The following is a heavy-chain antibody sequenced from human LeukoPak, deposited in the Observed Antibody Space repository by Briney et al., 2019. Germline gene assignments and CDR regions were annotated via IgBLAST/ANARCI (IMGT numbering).Heavy chain of an antibody. CDR3: ARDRAGRKSWVEFDH. D-gene: IGHD3-10*01. CDR2: IYGDAGT. CDR1: GFTVSTTY. V-gene: IGHV3-53*05. J-gene: IGHJ5*02. Sequence: QSGGSLRLSCTVSGFTVSTTYIDWVRQTPEKGLEGVSLIYGDAGTVYADSVKGRFTVSRDNSKNMVYLQMNSLTTENSALYYCARDRAGRKSWVEFDHWGQGTLVTVSS.